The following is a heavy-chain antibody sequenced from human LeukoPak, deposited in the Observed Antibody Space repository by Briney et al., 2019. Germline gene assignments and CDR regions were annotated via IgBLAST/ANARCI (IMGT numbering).Heavy chain of an antibody. CDR2: ISGSGGST. V-gene: IGHV3-23*01. Sequence: GGTLRLSCAASGFTFSSDGMSWVRQAPGKGLEWVSAISGSGGSTYYADSVKGRFTISRDNSKNTLYLQMNSLRAEDTAVYYCAKVGGYSYGALDYWGQGTLVTVSS. J-gene: IGHJ4*02. CDR1: GFTFSSDG. D-gene: IGHD5-18*01. CDR3: AKVGGYSYGALDY.